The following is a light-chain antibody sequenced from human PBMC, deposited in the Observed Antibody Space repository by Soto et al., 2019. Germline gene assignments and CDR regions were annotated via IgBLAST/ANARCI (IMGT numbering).Light chain of an antibody. CDR1: QTVGSF. V-gene: IGKV3-11*01. CDR2: NTS. Sequence: EIVLTQSPATLSLSPGERATLSCRASQTVGSFLAWYQHKPGQAPRLLIYNTSKGANGIPARFSGSGSGTDFTLTISSLEPEDFAVYYCQQRYNWPPLTFGGGTKVEMK. CDR3: QQRYNWPPLT. J-gene: IGKJ4*01.